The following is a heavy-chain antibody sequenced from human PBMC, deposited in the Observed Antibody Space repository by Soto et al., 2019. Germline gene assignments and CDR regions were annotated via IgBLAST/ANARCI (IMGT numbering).Heavy chain of an antibody. CDR1: GFTFSSYW. V-gene: IGHV3-74*01. D-gene: IGHD5-12*01. J-gene: IGHJ3*02. Sequence: GGSLRLSCAASGFTFSSYWMHWVRQAPGKGLVWVSRINSDGSSTSYADSVKGRFTISRDNAKNTLYLQMNSLRAEDTAVYYCAREFPSGYYERVGAFDIWGQGTMVTVSS. CDR2: INSDGSST. CDR3: AREFPSGYYERVGAFDI.